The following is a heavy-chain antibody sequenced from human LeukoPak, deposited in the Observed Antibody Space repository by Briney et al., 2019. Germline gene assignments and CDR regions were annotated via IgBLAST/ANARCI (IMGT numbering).Heavy chain of an antibody. J-gene: IGHJ4*02. Sequence: ASVKVSCKASGYTFTGYYMHWVRQAPGQGLEWMGRINPNSGGTNYAQKFQGRVTMTRDTSISTAYMELSRLRSDDTAVYYCARDLLDDILTGYYTYFDYWGQGTLVTVSS. V-gene: IGHV1-2*06. CDR2: INPNSGGT. D-gene: IGHD3-9*01. CDR3: ARDLLDDILTGYYTYFDY. CDR1: GYTFTGYY.